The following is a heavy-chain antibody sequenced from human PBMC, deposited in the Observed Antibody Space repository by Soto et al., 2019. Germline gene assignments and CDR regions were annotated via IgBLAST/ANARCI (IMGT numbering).Heavy chain of an antibody. Sequence: SSGKVSCKESGYTFHNYCISWVRQVPGQGLEWVGWISGYNGNTNYAPKIQGRVTVTRDTSTATPYMELRSLRSDVTAIHDRARGSESFEYSGQGNRVT. D-gene: IGHD1-26*01. CDR3: ARGSESFEY. J-gene: IGHJ4*02. V-gene: IGHV1-18*01. CDR1: GYTFHNYC. CDR2: ISGYNGNT.